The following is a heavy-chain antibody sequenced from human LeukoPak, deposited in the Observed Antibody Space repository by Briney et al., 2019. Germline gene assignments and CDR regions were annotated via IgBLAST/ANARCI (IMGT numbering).Heavy chain of an antibody. CDR2: ISYDGSKK. J-gene: IGHJ6*03. CDR1: GFTFSSHG. D-gene: IGHD6-19*01. Sequence: GRSLRLSCAASGFTFSSHGMHWVRQAPGKGLEWVAVISYDGSKKYYADSVKGRFTISGGNSKNTLYLQMNSLRAEDTAVYYCAKDDSSGTGGYYYYYMDVWGKGTTVTVSS. CDR3: AKDDSSGTGGYYYYYMDV. V-gene: IGHV3-30*18.